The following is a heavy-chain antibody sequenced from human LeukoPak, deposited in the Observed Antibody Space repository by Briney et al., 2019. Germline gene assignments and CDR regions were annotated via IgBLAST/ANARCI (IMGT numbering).Heavy chain of an antibody. Sequence: GGSLRLSCAASGFTFTGYVMSWVRQAPGKGLGWVSSITGSGGSTYYADSVKGRFTISRDNSKNSLYLQMNSLSAEDTAVYYCAKAYSSGWACFDYWGQGTLVTVSS. J-gene: IGHJ4*02. D-gene: IGHD6-19*01. CDR1: GFTFTGYV. V-gene: IGHV3-23*01. CDR3: AKAYSSGWACFDY. CDR2: ITGSGGST.